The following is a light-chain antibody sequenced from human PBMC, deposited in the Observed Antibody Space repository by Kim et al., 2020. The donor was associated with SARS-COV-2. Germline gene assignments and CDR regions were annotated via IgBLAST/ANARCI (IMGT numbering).Light chain of an antibody. J-gene: IGKJ1*01. CDR2: GAS. CDR1: QSVSSD. CDR3: QQYNGWPPSWT. Sequence: AGERDTLTCRASQSVSSDLAWYQQTPGQAPSLLIFGASTRATGIPGRFIGSGSGTEFTLTISSLQSEDFAVYYCQQYNGWPPSWTFGQGTRVEIK. V-gene: IGKV3-15*01.